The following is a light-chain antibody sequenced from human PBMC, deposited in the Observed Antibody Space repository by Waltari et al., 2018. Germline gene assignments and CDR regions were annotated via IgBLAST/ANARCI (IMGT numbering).Light chain of an antibody. CDR1: SSDVGGYNY. CDR2: EVS. J-gene: IGLJ1*01. V-gene: IGLV2-14*01. CDR3: SSYTSSSTLEV. Sequence: QSALTQPASVSGSPGHSIPIPCTGTSSDVGGYNYFSWYQPPPGKAPKLMIYEVSNRPSGVSNRFSGSKSGNTASLTISGLQAEDEADYYCSSYTSSSTLEVFGTGTKVTVL.